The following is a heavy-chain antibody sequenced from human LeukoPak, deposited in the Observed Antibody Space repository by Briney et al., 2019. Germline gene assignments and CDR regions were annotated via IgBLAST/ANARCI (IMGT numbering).Heavy chain of an antibody. J-gene: IGHJ3*02. CDR1: GYTFTAYY. CDR3: ARQLSPYAFDI. CDR2: INPNTGVT. V-gene: IGHV1-2*06. Sequence: ASVKVSCKASGYTFTAYYMHWVRQAPGQGLEWMGRINPNTGVTNFAQRFQGRVTMTRDTSISTAYLELNRLTSDDMAVYYCARQLSPYAFDIWGQGTVATVSS. D-gene: IGHD5-18*01.